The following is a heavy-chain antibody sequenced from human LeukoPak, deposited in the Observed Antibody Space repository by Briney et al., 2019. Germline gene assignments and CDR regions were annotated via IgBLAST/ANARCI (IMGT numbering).Heavy chain of an antibody. J-gene: IGHJ4*02. V-gene: IGHV3-74*01. CDR2: INLDGSST. D-gene: IGHD3-3*01. CDR1: GFTFSSYW. Sequence: GGSLRLSCAASGFTFSSYWMHWVRQAPGKGLVWVSRINLDGSSTSNVDSVKGRFTISRDNAKNTLFLQMNNLRAEDTAVYYCAKDSSDYDFWSGYTHFDYWGQGTLVTVSS. CDR3: AKDSSDYDFWSGYTHFDY.